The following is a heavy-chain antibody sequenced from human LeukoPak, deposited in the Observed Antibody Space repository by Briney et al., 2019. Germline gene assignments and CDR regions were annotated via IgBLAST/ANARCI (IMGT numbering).Heavy chain of an antibody. CDR1: GFTFSSCS. CDR2: ISSSSSYI. V-gene: IGHV3-21*01. Sequence: GGSLRLSCAASGFTFSSCSMNWVRQAPGKGLEWVSSISSSSSYIYYADSVKGRFTISRDNAKNSLYLQMNSLRAEDTAVYYCARDVIGSSWFDPWGQGTLVTVSS. CDR3: ARDVIGSSWFDP. J-gene: IGHJ5*02. D-gene: IGHD2-21*01.